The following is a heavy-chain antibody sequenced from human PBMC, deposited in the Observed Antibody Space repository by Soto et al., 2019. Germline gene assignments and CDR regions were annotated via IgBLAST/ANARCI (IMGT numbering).Heavy chain of an antibody. D-gene: IGHD3-9*01. CDR3: ATQMDYNILTGYRPFDY. CDR2: ISSGNSYI. Sequence: GGSLRLSCAVSGFTFSSYSMNWVRRAPGKGLEWVSSISSGNSYIYYADSVRGRFTVSRDNAKSSLYLQMNSLRAEDTAVYYCATQMDYNILTGYRPFDYWGRGTLVTVSS. V-gene: IGHV3-21*01. CDR1: GFTFSSYS. J-gene: IGHJ4*02.